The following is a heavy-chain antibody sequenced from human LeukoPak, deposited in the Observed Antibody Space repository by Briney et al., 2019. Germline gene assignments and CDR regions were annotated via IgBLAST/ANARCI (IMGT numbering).Heavy chain of an antibody. CDR1: GFTFSSYA. CDR3: ARAFKVPSWYFDL. V-gene: IGHV3-48*04. Sequence: GGSLRLSCAASGFTFSSYAMSWVRQAPGKGLDWVSYISGSGRTIYYADSVKGRFTISRDNAKNSLYLQMNSLRAEDTAVYYCARAFKVPSWYFDLWGRGTLVTVSS. CDR2: ISGSGRTI. J-gene: IGHJ2*01.